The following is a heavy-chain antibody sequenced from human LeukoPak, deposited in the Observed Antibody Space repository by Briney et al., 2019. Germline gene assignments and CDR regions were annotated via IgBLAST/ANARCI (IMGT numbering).Heavy chain of an antibody. Sequence: ASVKVSCKASGYTFTSYGISWVRQAPGQGLEWMGWISTYNGNTNYAQKLQGRVTMTTDTSTSTAYMELRSLRSDDTAVYYCARGGGYCSSTSCRGDYYYYYMDVWGKGTTVTVSS. J-gene: IGHJ6*03. V-gene: IGHV1-18*01. CDR1: GYTFTSYG. D-gene: IGHD2-2*01. CDR2: ISTYNGNT. CDR3: ARGGGYCSSTSCRGDYYYYYMDV.